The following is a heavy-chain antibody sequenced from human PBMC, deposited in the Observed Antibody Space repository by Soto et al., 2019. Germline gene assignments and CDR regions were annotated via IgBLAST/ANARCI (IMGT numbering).Heavy chain of an antibody. CDR2: INGGNGKT. V-gene: IGHV1-3*01. J-gene: IGHJ4*02. Sequence: ASVKVSCKASGYTFTSYAMHWVRQAPGQRLEWMGLINGGNGKTKYSQKFQGRVTITRDTSASMAYMELSSLRSEDTAVYYCAKAAAANFDYWGQGTLVTVSS. D-gene: IGHD6-13*01. CDR1: GYTFTSYA. CDR3: AKAAAANFDY.